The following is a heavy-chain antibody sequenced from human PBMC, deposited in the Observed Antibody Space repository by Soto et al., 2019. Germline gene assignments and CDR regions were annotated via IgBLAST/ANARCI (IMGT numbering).Heavy chain of an antibody. J-gene: IGHJ5*02. CDR1: GYTFTSYA. V-gene: IGHV1-3*01. Sequence: ASVKVSCKASGYTFTSYAMHWMRQAPGQRLEWMGWINAGNGNTKYSQKFQGRVTITRDTSASTAYTELSRLRAEDTAAYYCARTNASAYSSSPRIRSPWFDPWGRGTLVTV. CDR2: INAGNGNT. CDR3: ARTNASAYSSSPRIRSPWFDP. D-gene: IGHD6-6*01.